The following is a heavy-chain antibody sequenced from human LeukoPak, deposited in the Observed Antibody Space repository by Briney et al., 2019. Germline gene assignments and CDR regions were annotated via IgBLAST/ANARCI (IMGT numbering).Heavy chain of an antibody. D-gene: IGHD6-13*01. CDR1: GYTFTSYA. CDR2: INAGNGNT. J-gene: IGHJ4*02. V-gene: IGHV1-3*01. CDR3: ARDNIAAVATFDY. Sequence: GASVKVSCKASGYTFTSYAMHWVRQAPGQRLEWMGWINAGNGNTKYSQKFQGRVTITRDTSASTAYMELSSPRSEDTAVYYCARDNIAAVATFDYWGQGTLVTVSS.